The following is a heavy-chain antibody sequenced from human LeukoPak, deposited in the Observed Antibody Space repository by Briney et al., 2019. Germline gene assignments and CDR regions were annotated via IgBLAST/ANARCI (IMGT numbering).Heavy chain of an antibody. CDR1: GFTFSCNA. CDR2: ISGNGVGT. D-gene: IGHD3-22*01. V-gene: IGHV3-23*01. J-gene: IGHJ4*02. Sequence: GGSLRLSCAASGFTFSCNAMNWLRQAPGKGLEWVASISGNGVGTYYADSVKGRFNISRDNSKNTLYLQMNSLRTEDTAVYHCAKDANYFDSGSYLIPFDFWGQGTLVTVSS. CDR3: AKDANYFDSGSYLIPFDF.